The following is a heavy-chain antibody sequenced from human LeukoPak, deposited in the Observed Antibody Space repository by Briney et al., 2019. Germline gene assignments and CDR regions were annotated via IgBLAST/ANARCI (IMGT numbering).Heavy chain of an antibody. D-gene: IGHD4-17*01. V-gene: IGHV1-2*02. CDR3: ARIGGATVTTFRPYYYYMDV. J-gene: IGHJ6*03. CDR2: INPISGGT. CDR1: GYTFTGYY. Sequence: ASVKVSCKASGYTFTGYYMHWVRQAPGQGLEWMGWINPISGGTNYAQKFQGRVTMTRDTSISTAYMELSRLRSDDTAVYYCARIGGATVTTFRPYYYYMDVWGKGTTVTVSS.